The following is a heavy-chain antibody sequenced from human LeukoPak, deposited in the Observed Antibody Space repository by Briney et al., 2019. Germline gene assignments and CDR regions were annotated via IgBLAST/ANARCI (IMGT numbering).Heavy chain of an antibody. CDR2: INPNSGGT. D-gene: IGHD3-22*01. V-gene: IGHV1-2*02. Sequence: ASVKVSCKASGYTFTGYYMHWVRQAPGQGLEWMGWINPNSGGTNYAQKFQGRVTMTRDTSISTAYMELSRLRSDDTAVYYCARGALITKLPGKEGYWGQGILVTVSS. CDR3: ARGALITKLPGKEGY. J-gene: IGHJ4*02. CDR1: GYTFTGYY.